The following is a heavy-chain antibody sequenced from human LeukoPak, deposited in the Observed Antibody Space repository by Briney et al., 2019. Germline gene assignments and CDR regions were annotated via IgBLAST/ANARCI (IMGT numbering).Heavy chain of an antibody. J-gene: IGHJ4*02. D-gene: IGHD5-24*01. CDR3: SSGHQRDGYTYFDF. CDR2: IHYSGGT. V-gene: IGHV4-59*01. CDR1: GGSISSYY. Sequence: SETLSLTCTVSGGSISSYYWTWIRQPPGRGLEWIGYIHYSGGTNYIPSLKSRVTISVDTSKNQFSLKLSSVTAADTAVYYCSSGHQRDGYTYFDFWGQGTLVTVSS.